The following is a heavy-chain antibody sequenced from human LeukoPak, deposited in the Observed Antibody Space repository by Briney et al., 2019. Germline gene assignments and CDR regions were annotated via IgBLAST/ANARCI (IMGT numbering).Heavy chain of an antibody. Sequence: SETLSLTCTASGGSISSYYWSWIRQPAGKGLEWIWRIYTSGSTNYNPSLKSRVTMSVDTSNNQFSLKLSSVTAADTAVYYCARDSLPFGGVLLWFGESTNNWFDPWGQGTLVTVPS. CDR3: ARDSLPFGGVLLWFGESTNNWFDP. CDR2: IYTSGST. J-gene: IGHJ5*02. V-gene: IGHV4-4*07. D-gene: IGHD3-10*01. CDR1: GGSISSYY.